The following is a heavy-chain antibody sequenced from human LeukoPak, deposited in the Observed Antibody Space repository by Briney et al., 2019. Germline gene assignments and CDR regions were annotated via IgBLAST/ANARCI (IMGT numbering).Heavy chain of an antibody. J-gene: IGHJ5*02. CDR3: ARQRFTMRAYAGNWFDP. CDR1: GYTFANYW. D-gene: IGHD3-10*01. V-gene: IGHV5-51*01. CDR2: IYPGDSDT. Sequence: GESLKISCQGSGYTFANYWIGWVRQMPEKGLEWMGIIYPGDSDTRYGPSFQGQVTVSADKSVSTAYLQWSSLKASDTAMYYCARQRFTMRAYAGNWFDPWGQGTLVTVSS.